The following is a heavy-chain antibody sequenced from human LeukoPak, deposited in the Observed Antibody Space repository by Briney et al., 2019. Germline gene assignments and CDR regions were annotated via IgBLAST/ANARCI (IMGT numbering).Heavy chain of an antibody. D-gene: IGHD5-18*01. CDR1: GYTFTTYD. V-gene: IGHV1-8*03. CDR3: AREVDTAMVTNFDY. CDR2: MSPNSGNT. Sequence: ASVKVSCKASGYTFTTYDINWVRQATGQGLEWMGWMSPNSGNTGYAQKFQGRVTITRNTSISTAYMELSSLRSEDTAVYYCAREVDTAMVTNFDYWGQGTLVTVSS. J-gene: IGHJ4*02.